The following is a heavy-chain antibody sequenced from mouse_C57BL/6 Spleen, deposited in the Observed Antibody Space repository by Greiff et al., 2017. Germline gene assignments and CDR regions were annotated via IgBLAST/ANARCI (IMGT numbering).Heavy chain of an antibody. CDR3: AIRGTVSPRDY. V-gene: IGHV1-74*01. CDR1: GYTFTSYW. D-gene: IGHD1-1*01. CDR2: LHPSDSDT. Sequence: VQLQQPGAELVKPGASVKVSCKASGYTFTSYWMHWVKQRPGQGLEWIGRLHPSDSDTNYNQKFKGKATLTVDKSYRTAYMQLSSLTSEDSAVYYCAIRGTVSPRDYWGQGTSVTVSS. J-gene: IGHJ4*01.